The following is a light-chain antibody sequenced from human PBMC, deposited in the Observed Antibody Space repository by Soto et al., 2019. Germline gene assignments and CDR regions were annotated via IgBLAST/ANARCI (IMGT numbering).Light chain of an antibody. CDR3: SSYTSSTTLHV. CDR2: EIF. CDR1: TNDVGAFDY. Sequence: QSVLTQPASVSASPGQSISISCTGTTNDVGAFDYVSWYQQHPGKPPKLIIYEIFNRPSGVSHRFSGSKSGNSASLTISGLQAEDEADYYCSSYTSSTTLHVFGNGTKLTVL. J-gene: IGLJ1*01. V-gene: IGLV2-14*01.